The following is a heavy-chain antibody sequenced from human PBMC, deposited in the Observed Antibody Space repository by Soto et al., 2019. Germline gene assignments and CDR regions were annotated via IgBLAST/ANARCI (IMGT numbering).Heavy chain of an antibody. V-gene: IGHV3-23*01. CDR1: GFTFSGSA. D-gene: IGHD6-6*01. J-gene: IGHJ4*02. CDR2: ISGSGSST. CDR3: ALDRPGGPWPFDY. Sequence: EVQLLDSGGGLVQPGGSLRLSCAASGFTFSGSAMTWVRQAPGKGLEWVSSISGSGSSTYYADSVRGRFTISRDNSKNTVYLQMGGVRPADTAVYYCALDRPGGPWPFDYWGQGTLVTVSS.